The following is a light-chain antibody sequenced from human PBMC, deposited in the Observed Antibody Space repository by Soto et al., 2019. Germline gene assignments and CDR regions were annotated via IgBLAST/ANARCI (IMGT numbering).Light chain of an antibody. CDR3: QQYSCYPWT. J-gene: IGKJ1*01. V-gene: IGKV1-5*01. CDR1: ESLSLW. Sequence: DIPMTQSPSTLSASVGDRVTITCRASESLSLWMAWYQQKPGKAPKFLIFDASNVESGVPSRFSGSGSGTEFTLTISSRQPDDFATYYCQQYSCYPWTCGQGTTVEIK. CDR2: DAS.